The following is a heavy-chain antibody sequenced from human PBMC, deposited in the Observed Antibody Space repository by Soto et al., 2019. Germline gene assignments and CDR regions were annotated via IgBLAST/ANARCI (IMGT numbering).Heavy chain of an antibody. V-gene: IGHV1-8*01. CDR3: AKVSRKGSAIDFDY. D-gene: IGHD3-10*01. CDR1: GYTFSNYD. Sequence: QVQLVQSGAELKKPGASVKVSCKASGYTFSNYDMNWVRQATGQGPEWIGWVNPNNGDTGYAQKFQGRVTLTTDISTTTAYMDLPSLRSEDTAIYYCAKVSRKGSAIDFDYWGQGTLITVSS. J-gene: IGHJ4*02. CDR2: VNPNNGDT.